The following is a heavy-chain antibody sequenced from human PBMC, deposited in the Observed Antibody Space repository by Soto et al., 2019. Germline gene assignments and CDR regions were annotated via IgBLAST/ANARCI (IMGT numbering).Heavy chain of an antibody. CDR2: INPDNGNT. D-gene: IGHD2-15*01. Sequence: VKVSCKASGYAFTRYTMNWVRQAPGQRLEWMGWINPDNGNTKSSQKFQDRVIITRDTSASTAYMDLSSLRSEDTAVYYCARGIATGQLDPWGQGTLVTVSS. CDR3: ARGIATGQLDP. J-gene: IGHJ5*02. CDR1: GYAFTRYT. V-gene: IGHV1-3*01.